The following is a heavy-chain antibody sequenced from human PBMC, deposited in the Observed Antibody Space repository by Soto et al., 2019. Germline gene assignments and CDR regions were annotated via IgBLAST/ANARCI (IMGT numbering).Heavy chain of an antibody. CDR3: ATVDNYYGSVF. Sequence: QVQLVESGGGVVQPGTSLRLSCAASGSTFSNYGMHWVRQAPGKGLEWVAVVWYDGTTKFYPDSVKGRFTISRDNSNNALYLQMNSLRVEDTAVSYCATVDNYYGSVFWGQGTLVTVSS. D-gene: IGHD3-10*01. CDR2: VWYDGTTK. CDR1: GSTFSNYG. J-gene: IGHJ4*02. V-gene: IGHV3-33*01.